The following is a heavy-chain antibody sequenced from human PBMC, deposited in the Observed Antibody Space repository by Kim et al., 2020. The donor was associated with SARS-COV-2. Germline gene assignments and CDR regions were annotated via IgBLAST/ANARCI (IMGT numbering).Heavy chain of an antibody. CDR2: IYYSGST. D-gene: IGHD5-12*01. CDR1: GGSISSGGYY. CDR3: ARVDSGYDYAFDY. J-gene: IGHJ4*02. Sequence: SETLSLTCTVSGGSISSGGYYWSWIRQHPGKGLEWIGYIYYSGSTYYNPSLKSRVTISVDTSKNQFSLKLSSVTAADTAVYYCARVDSGYDYAFDYWGQGTPVTVSS. V-gene: IGHV4-31*03.